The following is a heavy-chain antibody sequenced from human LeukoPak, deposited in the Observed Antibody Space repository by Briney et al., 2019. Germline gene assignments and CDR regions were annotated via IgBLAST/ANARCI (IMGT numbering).Heavy chain of an antibody. CDR3: AREVVVPAAARHYYYYYYMDV. D-gene: IGHD2-2*01. Sequence: GGSLRLSCAASGFTFSSYWMSWVRQAPGKGLEWVSSISSSSSYIYYADSVKGRFTISRDNAKNSLYLQMNSLRAEDTAVYYCAREVVVPAAARHYYYYYYMDVWGKGTTVTVSS. CDR2: ISSSSSYI. V-gene: IGHV3-21*01. CDR1: GFTFSSYW. J-gene: IGHJ6*03.